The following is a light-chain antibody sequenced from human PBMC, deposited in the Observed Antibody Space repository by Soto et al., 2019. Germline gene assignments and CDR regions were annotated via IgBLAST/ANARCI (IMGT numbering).Light chain of an antibody. CDR1: QGISTY. CDR2: AAS. V-gene: IGKV1-9*01. Sequence: DIQLTQSPSFLSASVGDRVTITCRASQGISTYLAWYQQKPGKAPKLLIYAASTLQSGVPSRFSGSGAGTAFTLTISSLQAEDVATYYCQQVTSYPLTFGAGTQVEI. CDR3: QQVTSYPLT. J-gene: IGKJ4*01.